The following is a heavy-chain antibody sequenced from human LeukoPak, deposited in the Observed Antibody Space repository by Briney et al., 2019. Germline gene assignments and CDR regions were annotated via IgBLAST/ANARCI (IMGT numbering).Heavy chain of an antibody. J-gene: IGHJ5*02. CDR2: IYTSGST. D-gene: IGHD6-6*01. Sequence: SEXXSLTCTVSGGSISSYYWSWIRQPAGKGLEWIGRIYTSGSTNYNHSLTSRVTMSVDTSKNQFSLKLSSVAAADTAVYYCARDRSSSSVWSWFDPWGQGTLVTVSS. CDR1: GGSISSYY. V-gene: IGHV4-4*07. CDR3: ARDRSSSSVWSWFDP.